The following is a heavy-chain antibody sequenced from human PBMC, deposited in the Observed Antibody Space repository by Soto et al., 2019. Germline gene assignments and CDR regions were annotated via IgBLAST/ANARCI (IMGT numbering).Heavy chain of an antibody. CDR3: TGRDFWSPYYTGDY. J-gene: IGHJ4*02. D-gene: IGHD3-3*01. Sequence: TGGSLRLSCTTSGFPFSDYGMSWVRQAPGKGLEWVGFIRSKSSGGTTEYAASVKGRFIISRDDSKSIAYLQMNSLKTEDTAVYYCTGRDFWSPYYTGDYWGQGTLVTVSS. CDR2: IRSKSSGGTT. CDR1: GFPFSDYG. V-gene: IGHV3-49*04.